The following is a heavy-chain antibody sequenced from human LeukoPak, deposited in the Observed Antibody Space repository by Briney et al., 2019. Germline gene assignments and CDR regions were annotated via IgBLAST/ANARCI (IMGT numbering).Heavy chain of an antibody. Sequence: SETLSLTCTVSGVSISSSSYYWGWIRQPPGKGLEWIGSIYYSGTTYNNPSLKSRLTISVDTSKNQFSLKQSSVTAADTAVYYCARHDSGSYLYFDYWGQGTLVTVSS. D-gene: IGHD1-26*01. V-gene: IGHV4-39*01. J-gene: IGHJ4*02. CDR3: ARHDSGSYLYFDY. CDR2: IYYSGTT. CDR1: GVSISSSSYY.